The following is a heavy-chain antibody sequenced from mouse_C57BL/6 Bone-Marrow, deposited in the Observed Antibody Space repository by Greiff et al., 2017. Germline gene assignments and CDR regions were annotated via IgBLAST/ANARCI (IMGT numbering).Heavy chain of an antibody. CDR3: AAYCYGSIHWYFDV. D-gene: IGHD1-1*01. Sequence: EVNLVESVAELVRPGASVKLSCTASGFNIKNTYMHWVKQRPEQGLEWIGRIDPANGNTKYAPKFQGKATITADTSSNTAYLQLSSLTSEDTAIYYCAAYCYGSIHWYFDVWGTGTTVTVSS. CDR1: GFNIKNTY. V-gene: IGHV14-3*01. J-gene: IGHJ1*03. CDR2: IDPANGNT.